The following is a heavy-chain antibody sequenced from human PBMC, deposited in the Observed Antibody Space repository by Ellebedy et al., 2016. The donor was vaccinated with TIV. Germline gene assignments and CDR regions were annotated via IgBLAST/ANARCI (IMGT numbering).Heavy chain of an antibody. CDR2: IYGSGTT. J-gene: IGHJ4*02. Sequence: SETLSLXCTVSGDSIRGRSYSWSWIRQPAGKTLEWIGRIYGSGTTDYNPSLKSRVAISGDTSKNQFSLKLSSVTAADTAVYYCASWGDYGGNRHLDYWGQGTLVTVSS. CDR1: GDSIRGRSYS. V-gene: IGHV4-61*10. CDR3: ASWGDYGGNRHLDY. D-gene: IGHD4-23*01.